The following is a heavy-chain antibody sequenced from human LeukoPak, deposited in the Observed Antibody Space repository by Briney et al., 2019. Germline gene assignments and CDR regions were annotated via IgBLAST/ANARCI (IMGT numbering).Heavy chain of an antibody. CDR1: VGSMSSYY. CDR3: ARGARAGYNLEPFDY. V-gene: IGHV4-59*08. CDR2: IYYSGST. Sequence: PSQTLSLTCTVSVGSMSSYYWSCIRQPPGKGLEWIGYIYYSGSTKYNPSLKSRVTISVDTSKNQFSLKLSSVTAADTAVYYCARGARAGYNLEPFDYWGQGTLVIVSS. D-gene: IGHD5-24*01. J-gene: IGHJ4*02.